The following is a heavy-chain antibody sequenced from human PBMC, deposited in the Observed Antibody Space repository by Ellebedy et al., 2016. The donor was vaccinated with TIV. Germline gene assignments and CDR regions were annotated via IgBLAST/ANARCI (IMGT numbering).Heavy chain of an antibody. J-gene: IGHJ4*02. CDR1: GFTFSSYD. V-gene: IGHV3-30*03. Sequence: GGSLRLSCAASGFTFSSYDMHWVRQAPGKGLEWVAVISYDGSNKYYADSVKGRLTISRDTSKNTLYLQMNSLSAEDTAVYYCARGGSYFHFDYWGQGSLVTVSS. CDR3: ARGGSYFHFDY. D-gene: IGHD1-26*01. CDR2: ISYDGSNK.